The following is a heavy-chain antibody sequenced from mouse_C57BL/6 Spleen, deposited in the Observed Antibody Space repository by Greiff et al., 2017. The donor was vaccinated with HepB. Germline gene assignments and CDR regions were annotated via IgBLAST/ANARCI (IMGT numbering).Heavy chain of an antibody. J-gene: IGHJ3*01. CDR2: ISDGGSYT. CDR1: GFTFSTYA. Sequence: EVMLVESGGGLLKPGGSLKLPCAAPGFTFSTYAMSWVRQTPEKRLEWVATISDGGSYTYYPDNVKGRFTISRDNAKNNLYLQMSHLKSEDTAMYYCARDQDVDSSGYDFAYWGQGTLVTVSA. CDR3: ARDQDVDSSGYDFAY. V-gene: IGHV5-4*01. D-gene: IGHD3-2*02.